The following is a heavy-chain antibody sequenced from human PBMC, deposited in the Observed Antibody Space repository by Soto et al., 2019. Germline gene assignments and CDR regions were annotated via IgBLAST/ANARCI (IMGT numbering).Heavy chain of an antibody. Sequence: APGKGLEWVSVIYSEGTPYYADSVKGRFTISRENSNNTLYLHMNNLRAEDTAVYYCARSTYYDILPRTCYYSALDVPAQGTTLT. D-gene: IGHD3-9*01. J-gene: IGHJ6*02. CDR2: IYSEGTP. CDR3: ARSTYYDILPRTCYYSALDV. V-gene: IGHV3-53*01.